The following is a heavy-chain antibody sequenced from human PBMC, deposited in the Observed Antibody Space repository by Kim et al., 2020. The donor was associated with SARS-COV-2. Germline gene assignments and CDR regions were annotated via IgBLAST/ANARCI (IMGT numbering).Heavy chain of an antibody. CDR1: GFTFSSYA. CDR2: ISGSGGST. CDR3: AKVRRGRNTTLVVPAVWDY. D-gene: IGHD2-2*01. V-gene: IGHV3-23*01. Sequence: GGSLRLSCAASGFTFSSYAMSWVRQAPGKGLEWVSAISGSGGSTYYADSVKGRFTISRDNSKNTLYLQMNSLRAEDTAVYYCAKVRRGRNTTLVVPAVWDYWGQGTLVTVSS. J-gene: IGHJ4*02.